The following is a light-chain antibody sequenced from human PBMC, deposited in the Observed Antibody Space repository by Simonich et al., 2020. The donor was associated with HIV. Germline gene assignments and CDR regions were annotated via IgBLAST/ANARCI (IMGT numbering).Light chain of an antibody. CDR1: QSVLSSSNNKNY. CDR2: WAS. Sequence: DIVMTQSPDSLAVSLGERATINCKSSQSVLSSSNNKNYLAWYQQKPGQPPNLLIYWASTRESGVPDRFSGSGSGTDFTLTISSLQAEDVAVYYCQQYYNTPQTFGQGTKVEIK. CDR3: QQYYNTPQT. J-gene: IGKJ1*01. V-gene: IGKV4-1*01.